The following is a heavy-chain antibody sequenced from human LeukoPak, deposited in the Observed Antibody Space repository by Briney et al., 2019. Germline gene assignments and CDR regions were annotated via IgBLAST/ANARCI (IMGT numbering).Heavy chain of an antibody. J-gene: IGHJ4*02. V-gene: IGHV3-20*04. CDR3: ARALRGYSYVLDY. Sequence: PGGSLRLSCAASGFTFDDYGMSWVRQAPGKGLEWVSGINWNGGSTGYADSVKGRFTISRDNSKNTLFLQMNSLRAEDTAVYYCARALRGYSYVLDYWGQGTLVTVSS. D-gene: IGHD5-18*01. CDR2: INWNGGST. CDR1: GFTFDDYG.